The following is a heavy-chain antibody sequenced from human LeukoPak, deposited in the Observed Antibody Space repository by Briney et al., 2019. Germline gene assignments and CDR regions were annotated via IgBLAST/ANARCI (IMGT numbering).Heavy chain of an antibody. J-gene: IGHJ6*04. V-gene: IGHV4-34*01. Sequence: SETLSLTCAVYGGSFSGYYWSWIRQPPGKGLEWIGEINHSGSTNYNPSLKSRVTISVDTSKNQFSLKLSSVTAADTAVYYCASSSPTAYYGMDVWGKGSTVTVSS. D-gene: IGHD6-6*01. CDR1: GGSFSGYY. CDR2: INHSGST. CDR3: ASSSPTAYYGMDV.